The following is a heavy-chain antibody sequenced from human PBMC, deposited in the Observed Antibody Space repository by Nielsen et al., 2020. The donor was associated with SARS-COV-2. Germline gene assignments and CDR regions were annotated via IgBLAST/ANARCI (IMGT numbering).Heavy chain of an antibody. J-gene: IGHJ6*02. CDR3: AREASGYDHYKYGMDV. V-gene: IGHV4-31*03. Sequence: SEILSLTCTVSGASISSGGYFWSWIRQHPGKGLEWIGYIYFTGRTPYNPSLKSRVAMSVDTSKNQFSLDLKSVTAADTAVYYCAREASGYDHYKYGMDVWGLGATVTVSS. CDR1: GASISSGGYF. CDR2: IYFTGRT. D-gene: IGHD5-12*01.